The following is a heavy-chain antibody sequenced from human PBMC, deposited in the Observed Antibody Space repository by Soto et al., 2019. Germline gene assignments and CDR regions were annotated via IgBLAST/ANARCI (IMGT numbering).Heavy chain of an antibody. CDR2: ISGSGAST. D-gene: IGHD3-22*01. Sequence: EVQLLESGGGLVQPGGSLRLSCAASGFTFSSYAMSWVRQAPGKGLEWVSAISGSGASTYYADSVKGRFTISRDNSKNPLYVQMNSLRAEDTAVYYCAKDPRRTYYYDSSGYYPAFDIWGQGTMVTVSS. J-gene: IGHJ3*02. CDR3: AKDPRRTYYYDSSGYYPAFDI. V-gene: IGHV3-23*01. CDR1: GFTFSSYA.